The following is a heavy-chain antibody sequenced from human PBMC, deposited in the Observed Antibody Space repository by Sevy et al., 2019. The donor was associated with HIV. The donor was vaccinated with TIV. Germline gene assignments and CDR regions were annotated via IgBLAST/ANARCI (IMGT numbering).Heavy chain of an antibody. CDR2: ISGSGGSST. D-gene: IGHD3-3*01. CDR1: GFTFSTYA. CDR3: AKDRDFWRAACYFDY. J-gene: IGHJ4*02. V-gene: IGHV3-23*01. Sequence: GGSLRLSCAVSGFTFSTYAMSWVRQAPGKGLEWVSAISGSGGSSTYYADSVKGRFTISRDNSKNTLYLQMNSLRAEDTAVYYCAKDRDFWRAACYFDYWGQGTLVTVS.